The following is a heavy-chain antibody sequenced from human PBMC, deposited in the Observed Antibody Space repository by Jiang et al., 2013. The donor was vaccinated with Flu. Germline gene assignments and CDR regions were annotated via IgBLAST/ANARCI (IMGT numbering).Heavy chain of an antibody. CDR1: GGTFSSYA. V-gene: IGHV1-69*01. D-gene: IGHD6-19*01. CDR3: ARVLYSSGSDVYYYYGMDV. J-gene: IGHJ6*02. CDR2: IIPIFGTA. Sequence: GAEVKKPGSSVKVSCKASGGTFSSYAISWVRQAPGQGLEWMGGIIPIFGTANYAQKFQGRVTITADESTSTAYMELSSLRSEDTAVYYCARVLYSSGSDVYYYYGMDVWGQGTTVTVSS.